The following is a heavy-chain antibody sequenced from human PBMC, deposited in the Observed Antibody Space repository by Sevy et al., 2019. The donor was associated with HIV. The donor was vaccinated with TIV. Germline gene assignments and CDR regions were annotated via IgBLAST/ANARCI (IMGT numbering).Heavy chain of an antibody. CDR1: GVNLNDYA. D-gene: IGHD1-26*01. Sequence: GGSLRLSCTASGVNLNDYAMHWVRQVPGKGLEWVSSINYNADNIFYADSVKGRFTISRDNGKKTLYLQMESLRLDDTALYFCTKDAGSGSFFSRYSYWNYMDVWGQGTTVTVSS. CDR2: INYNADNI. V-gene: IGHV3-9*01. J-gene: IGHJ6*03. CDR3: TKDAGSGSFFSRYSYWNYMDV.